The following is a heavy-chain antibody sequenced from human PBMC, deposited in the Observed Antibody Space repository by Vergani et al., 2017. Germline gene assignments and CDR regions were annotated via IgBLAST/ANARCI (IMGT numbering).Heavy chain of an antibody. Sequence: EVQLVESGGGLVQPGGSLRLSCAASGFTFSSYWMSWVRQAPGKGLEWVANIKQDGSEKYYVDSVKGRFTISRDNAKNSLYLQMNSLRAEDTAVYYCARDGREGGLGIFKYWGQGTLVTVSS. CDR1: GFTFSSYW. D-gene: IGHD2-15*01. CDR2: IKQDGSEK. V-gene: IGHV3-7*03. J-gene: IGHJ4*02. CDR3: ARDGREGGLGIFKY.